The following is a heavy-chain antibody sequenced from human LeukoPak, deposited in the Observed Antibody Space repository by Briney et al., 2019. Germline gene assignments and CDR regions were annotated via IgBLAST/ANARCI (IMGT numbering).Heavy chain of an antibody. J-gene: IGHJ3*01. D-gene: IGHD1-26*01. CDR1: GYTFTNYW. CDR2: IYTADSDT. Sequence: GESLKTSCKGSGYTFTNYWIGWVRQMPGKGLEWMGIIYTADSDTRYSPSFQGQVTISADKSINTAYLQWSSLKASDTAMYFCAGSSNTGTYAGHGFDVWGQGTMVTVST. CDR3: AGSSNTGTYAGHGFDV. V-gene: IGHV5-51*01.